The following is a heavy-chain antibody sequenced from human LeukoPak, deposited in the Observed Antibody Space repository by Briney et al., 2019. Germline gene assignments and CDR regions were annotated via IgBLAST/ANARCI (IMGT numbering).Heavy chain of an antibody. V-gene: IGHV4-34*01. J-gene: IGHJ4*02. CDR3: ARPTYYYGSGSYTAFDY. D-gene: IGHD3-10*01. CDR1: GGSFSGYY. Sequence: PSETLSLTCAVYGGSFSGYYWSWIRQPPGKGLEWIGEINHSGSTNYNPSLKSRVTISVDTSKNQFSLKLSSVTAADTAVYYCARPTYYYGSGSYTAFDYWGQGTLVTVSS. CDR2: INHSGST.